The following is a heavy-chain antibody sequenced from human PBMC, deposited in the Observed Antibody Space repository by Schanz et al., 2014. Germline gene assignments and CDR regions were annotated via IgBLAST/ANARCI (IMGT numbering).Heavy chain of an antibody. CDR2: INNDGSQK. J-gene: IGHJ4*02. V-gene: IGHV3-7*01. CDR1: RFTFSNYW. D-gene: IGHD6-25*01. Sequence: DVQLVESGGGLVQPGGSLRLACAASRFTFSNYWVGWVRQAPGKGLESVASINNDGSQKFYVDSVKGRFAVSRDNPKNSLYLQMNSLRVEDTAVYYCVSGYTSGFWGQRTLVTVSS. CDR3: VSGYTSGF.